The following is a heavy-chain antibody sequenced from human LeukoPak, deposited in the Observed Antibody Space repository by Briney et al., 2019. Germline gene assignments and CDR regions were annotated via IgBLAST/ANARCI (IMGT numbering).Heavy chain of an antibody. Sequence: SGGSLRLSCAASGFTVSTYYMTWVRQAPGNGLECVSVIYSGGSTYYADSVKGRFTVSRDNSKNTLYLQMNSLRAEDTAMYYCARGLGYCTSTTCLLPFDYWGQGTLVTVSS. J-gene: IGHJ4*02. D-gene: IGHD2-2*01. CDR2: IYSGGST. CDR3: ARGLGYCTSTTCLLPFDY. V-gene: IGHV3-53*01. CDR1: GFTVSTYY.